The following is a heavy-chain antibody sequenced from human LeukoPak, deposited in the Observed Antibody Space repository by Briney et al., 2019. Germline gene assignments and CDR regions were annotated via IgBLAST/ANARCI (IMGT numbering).Heavy chain of an antibody. CDR3: ARRNYFYYTMDV. V-gene: IGHV3-11*01. CDR1: GLIFSDYY. CDR2: VSGSSNTI. D-gene: IGHD1-14*01. J-gene: IGHJ6*02. Sequence: PGGSLRLSCVASGLIFSDYYMSWIRQAPGKGLERVSYVSGSSNTIYYADSVKGRFTISRDNAKNSLYLQMSSLRAEDTAVYYCARRNYFYYTMDVWGQGTTVTVSS.